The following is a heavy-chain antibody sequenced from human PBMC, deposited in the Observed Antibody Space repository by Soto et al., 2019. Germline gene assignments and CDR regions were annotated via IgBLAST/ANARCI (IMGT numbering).Heavy chain of an antibody. CDR3: ARGRRYCTTTSCYPPALFPYGMDV. D-gene: IGHD2-2*01. V-gene: IGHV1-8*02. CDR1: GYTFTSYG. J-gene: IGHJ6*02. Sequence: ASVKVSCKASGYTFTSYGINWVRQAAGQGLEWMGWINPDSDNTGYAQKFQGRVTMTRDTSISTAYMELNSLRSEDTAVYYCARGRRYCTTTSCYPPALFPYGMDVWGQGTTVTVSS. CDR2: INPDSDNT.